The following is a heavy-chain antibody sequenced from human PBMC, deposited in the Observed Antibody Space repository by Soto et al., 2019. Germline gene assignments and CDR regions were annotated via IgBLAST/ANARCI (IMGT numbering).Heavy chain of an antibody. CDR1: GGSISTYY. V-gene: IGHV4-59*13. CDR2: IYYTGNT. D-gene: IGHD2-15*01. J-gene: IGHJ4*02. Sequence: PSETLSLTCTVTGGSISTYYWSWIRQPPGKGLEWIGHIYYTGNTNYNPSLKSRVTISVDTSTNRFSLRLSSVTAADTAVYYCANPCNGGTCRSEYWGQGTLVTVS. CDR3: ANPCNGGTCRSEY.